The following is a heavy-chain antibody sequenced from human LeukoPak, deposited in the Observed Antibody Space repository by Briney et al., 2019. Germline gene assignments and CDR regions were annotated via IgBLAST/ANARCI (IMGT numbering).Heavy chain of an antibody. CDR3: AKDSGANIAVAGTDFDY. Sequence: GRSLRLSCAASGFTFSSYGMHWVRQAPGKGLEWVAVIWYDGSNEYYADSVKGRFTISRDNSKNTLYLQMNSLRAEDTAVYYCAKDSGANIAVAGTDFDYWGQGTLVTVSS. V-gene: IGHV3-33*06. CDR1: GFTFSSYG. CDR2: IWYDGSNE. D-gene: IGHD6-19*01. J-gene: IGHJ4*02.